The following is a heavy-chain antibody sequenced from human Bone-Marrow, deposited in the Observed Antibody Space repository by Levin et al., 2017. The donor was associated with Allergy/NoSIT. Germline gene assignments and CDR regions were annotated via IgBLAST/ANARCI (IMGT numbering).Heavy chain of an antibody. D-gene: IGHD5-18*01. Sequence: ASVKVSCKTSGGSFSDYTFSWVRQAPGEGLEWMGRIIPITDATTYAQKFQGRVTITADESTRTTYMELSSLTSEDTAVYYCARGLGYAYGLLGYWGQGTLVSVSS. CDR2: IIPITDAT. CDR3: ARGLGYAYGLLGY. J-gene: IGHJ4*02. V-gene: IGHV1-69*08. CDR1: GGSFSDYT.